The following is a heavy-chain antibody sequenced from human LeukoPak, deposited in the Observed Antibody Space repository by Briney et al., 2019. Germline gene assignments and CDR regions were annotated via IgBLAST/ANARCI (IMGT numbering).Heavy chain of an antibody. CDR3: ARGSRDILTGYWFSLDWFDP. Sequence: PGGSLRLSCAASGFSFNIYTMNWVRQAPGKGLEWVSSISSSGSYISQADSLKGRFTISRDNAQNSLYLQMNSLRAEDTAVYYCARGSRDILTGYWFSLDWFDPWGQGTLVTVSS. V-gene: IGHV3-21*01. CDR1: GFSFNIYT. CDR2: ISSSGSYI. D-gene: IGHD3-9*01. J-gene: IGHJ5*02.